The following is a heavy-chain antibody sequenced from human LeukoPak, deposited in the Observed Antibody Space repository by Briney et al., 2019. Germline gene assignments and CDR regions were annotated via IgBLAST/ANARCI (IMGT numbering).Heavy chain of an antibody. J-gene: IGHJ3*02. CDR1: GFTFSSYA. V-gene: IGHV3-30-3*01. D-gene: IGHD3-3*02. CDR3: ALAPEPLPLTDDAFGI. Sequence: GGSLRLSCAASGFTFSSYAMHWVRQAPGKGLEWVAVISYDGSNKYYADSVKGRFTISRDNSENTLYLQMNSLRAEDTAVYYCALAPEPLPLTDDAFGIWGQGTMVTVSS. CDR2: ISYDGSNK.